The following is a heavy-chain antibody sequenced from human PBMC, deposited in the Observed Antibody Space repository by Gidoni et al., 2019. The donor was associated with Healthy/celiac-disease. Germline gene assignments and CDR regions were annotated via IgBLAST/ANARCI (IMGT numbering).Heavy chain of an antibody. V-gene: IGHV4-38-2*01. J-gene: IGHJ5*02. D-gene: IGHD6-6*01. CDR1: GYSISSGYY. Sequence: QVQLQESGPGLVKPSETLSLTCAVSGYSISSGYYWGWIRQPPGKGLEWIGSIYHSGSTYYNPSLKSRVTISVDTSKNQFSLKLSSVTAADTAVYYCARAGRWYSSSSGLVSFDPWGQGTLVTVSS. CDR3: ARAGRWYSSSSGLVSFDP. CDR2: IYHSGST.